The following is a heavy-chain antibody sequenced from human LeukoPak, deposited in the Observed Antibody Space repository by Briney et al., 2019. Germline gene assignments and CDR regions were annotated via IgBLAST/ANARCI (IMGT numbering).Heavy chain of an antibody. Sequence: RASVKVSCKASGYTFINYYVHWVRQAPGQGLEWMGMINPNGGSTTYAQKFQGRVTMTRDTSTNTVYMELSRLRSDDTAVYYCAREYNDILTGWHAFDIWGQGTMVTVSS. V-gene: IGHV1-46*01. CDR1: GYTFINYY. CDR3: AREYNDILTGWHAFDI. CDR2: INPNGGST. D-gene: IGHD3-9*01. J-gene: IGHJ3*02.